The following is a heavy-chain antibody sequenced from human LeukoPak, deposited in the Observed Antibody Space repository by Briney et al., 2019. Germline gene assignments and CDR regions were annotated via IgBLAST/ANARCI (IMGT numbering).Heavy chain of an antibody. Sequence: GGSLRLSCAASGFTFSSSAMSWVRQAPGKGLEWVSAISNNGGYTYYADSVQGRFTISRDNSKSTLCLQMNSLRAEDTAVYYCGRVGGRSKAAKGDAFDIWGQGTMVTVSS. CDR2: ISNNGGYT. CDR1: GFTFSSSA. V-gene: IGHV3-23*01. CDR3: GRVGGRSKAAKGDAFDI. D-gene: IGHD6-6*01. J-gene: IGHJ3*02.